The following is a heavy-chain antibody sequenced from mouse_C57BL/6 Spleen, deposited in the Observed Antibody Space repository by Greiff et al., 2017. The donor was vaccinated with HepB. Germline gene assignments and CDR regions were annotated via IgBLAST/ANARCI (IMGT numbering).Heavy chain of an antibody. J-gene: IGHJ2*01. D-gene: IGHD1-1*01. CDR1: GYAFSSSW. CDR2: IYPGDGDT. V-gene: IGHV1-82*01. Sequence: VQLQQSGPELVKPGASVKISCKASGYAFSSSWMNWVKQRPGKGLEWIGRIYPGDGDTNYNGKFKGKATLTADKSSSTAYMQLSSLTSEDSADYFCARWNYYGSSYGLDYWGQGTTLTVSS. CDR3: ARWNYYGSSYGLDY.